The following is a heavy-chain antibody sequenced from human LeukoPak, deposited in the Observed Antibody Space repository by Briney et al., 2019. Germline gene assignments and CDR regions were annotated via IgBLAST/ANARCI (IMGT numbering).Heavy chain of an antibody. D-gene: IGHD2/OR15-2a*01. Sequence: PGGSLRLSCAASGFTFSNYTMNWVRQAPGKGLEWVSSISSSFSYIYYADSVKGRFTISRDNAKNSLYLQMNSLRAEDMAVYYCARALIVLGNGFDIWSQGTMVTVSS. CDR2: ISSSFSYI. CDR3: ARALIVLGNGFDI. CDR1: GFTFSNYT. V-gene: IGHV3-21*01. J-gene: IGHJ3*02.